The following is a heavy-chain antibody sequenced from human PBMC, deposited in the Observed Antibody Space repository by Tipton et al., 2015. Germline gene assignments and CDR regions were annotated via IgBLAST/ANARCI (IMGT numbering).Heavy chain of an antibody. Sequence: TLSLTCTVSGGSISSGGYFWSWIRQHPGKGLEWIGYIYYSGSTYYNPSLKRRLTMSVDTSKNQFSLKLSSVTAADTAVYFCARDGRYDILTGHSHQYGMDVWGQGTTVTVSS. CDR3: ARDGRYDILTGHSHQYGMDV. D-gene: IGHD3-9*01. CDR1: GGSISSGGYF. V-gene: IGHV4-31*03. CDR2: IYYSGST. J-gene: IGHJ6*02.